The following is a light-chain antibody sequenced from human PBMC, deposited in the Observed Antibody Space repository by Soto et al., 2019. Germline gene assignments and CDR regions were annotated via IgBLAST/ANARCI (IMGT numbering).Light chain of an antibody. Sequence: EIVMTQSPATLSVSPGERATLSCRASQSVSSNLAWYQQKPGQAPRLLTYGASTRATGIPARFSGSGSGTEFTLTISSLQSEDFAVYYCQQYNNWPITFGQATRLEIK. V-gene: IGKV3-15*01. CDR3: QQYNNWPIT. CDR2: GAS. J-gene: IGKJ5*01. CDR1: QSVSSN.